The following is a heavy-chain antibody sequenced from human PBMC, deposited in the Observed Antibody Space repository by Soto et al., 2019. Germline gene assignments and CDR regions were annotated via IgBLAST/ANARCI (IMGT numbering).Heavy chain of an antibody. CDR3: ARDKTGWELLRGYYFDY. V-gene: IGHV3-30-3*01. Sequence: LRLSFAASGFTFSSYAMHWVRQAPGKGLEWVAVISYDGSNKYYADSVKGRFTISRDNSKNTLYLQMNSLRAEDTAVYYCARDKTGWELLRGYYFDYWGQGTLVTVSS. J-gene: IGHJ4*02. CDR1: GFTFSSYA. D-gene: IGHD1-26*01. CDR2: ISYDGSNK.